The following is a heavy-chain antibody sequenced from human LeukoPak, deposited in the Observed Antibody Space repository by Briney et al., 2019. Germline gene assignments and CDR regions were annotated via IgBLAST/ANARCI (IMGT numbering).Heavy chain of an antibody. CDR3: AADGTD. V-gene: IGHV1-69*05. CDR1: GGTFNSYA. CDR2: IIPRLGTT. Sequence: SVKVSCKASGGTFNSYAINWVRQAPGQGLEWMGGIIPRLGTTKYIEKFQGRITITTDESTTTAYMELTSLRSEDTAVYYCAADGTDWGQGTLVTISS. J-gene: IGHJ4*02.